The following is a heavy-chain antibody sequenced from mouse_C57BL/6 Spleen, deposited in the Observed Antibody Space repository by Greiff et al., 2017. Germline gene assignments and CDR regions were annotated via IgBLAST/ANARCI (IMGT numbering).Heavy chain of an antibody. CDR2: IYPRSGNT. V-gene: IGHV1-81*01. Sequence: QVHVKQSGAELARPGASVKLSCKASGYTFTSYGISWVKQRTGQGLEWIGEIYPRSGNTYYNEKFKGKATLTADKSSSTAYMELRSLTSEDSAVYFCASGDGYYAMDYWGQGTSVTVSS. CDR1: GYTFTSYG. D-gene: IGHD2-3*01. J-gene: IGHJ4*01. CDR3: ASGDGYYAMDY.